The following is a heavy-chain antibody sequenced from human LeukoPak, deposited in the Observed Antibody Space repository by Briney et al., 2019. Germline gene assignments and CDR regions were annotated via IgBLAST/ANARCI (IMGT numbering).Heavy chain of an antibody. V-gene: IGHV3-33*01. Sequence: GRSLRLSCAASGFTFSSYGMHWVRQAPGKGLEWVAVIWYDGSNKCYADSVKGRFTISRDNSKNTLYLQMNSLRAEDTAAYYCAREQWLVGWDYWGQGTLVTVSS. CDR3: AREQWLVGWDY. CDR2: IWYDGSNK. J-gene: IGHJ4*02. CDR1: GFTFSSYG. D-gene: IGHD6-19*01.